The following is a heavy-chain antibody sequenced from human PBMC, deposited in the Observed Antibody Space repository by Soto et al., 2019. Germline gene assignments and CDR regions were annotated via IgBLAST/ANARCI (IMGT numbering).Heavy chain of an antibody. CDR3: ARDHGAHLERRKFDY. Sequence: EVQLVESGGGLVKPGGSLRLSCAASGFTFSSYSMNWVRQAPGKGLEWVSSISSSSSYIYYADSVKGRFTISRDNDKNSLYLQMNSLRDEDTAVYYCARDHGAHLERRKFDYWGQGTLVTVSS. D-gene: IGHD1-1*01. J-gene: IGHJ4*02. CDR2: ISSSSSYI. V-gene: IGHV3-21*01. CDR1: GFTFSSYS.